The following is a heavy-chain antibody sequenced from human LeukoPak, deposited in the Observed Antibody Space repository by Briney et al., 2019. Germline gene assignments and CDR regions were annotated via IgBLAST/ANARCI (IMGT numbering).Heavy chain of an antibody. D-gene: IGHD3-3*01. J-gene: IGHJ4*02. CDR3: ARGYYDFWSRTLYYFDY. CDR2: INPNSGGT. Sequence: GASVKVSCKASGYTFTGYYMHWVRQAPGQGLEWMGWINPNSGGTNYAQKFQGRVTMTRDTSISTAYMELSRLRSDDTAVYYCARGYYDFWSRTLYYFDYWGQGTLVTVSS. CDR1: GYTFTGYY. V-gene: IGHV1-2*02.